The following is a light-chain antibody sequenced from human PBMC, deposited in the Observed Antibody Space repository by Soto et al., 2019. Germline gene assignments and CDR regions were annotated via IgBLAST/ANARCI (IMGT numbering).Light chain of an antibody. CDR1: QSVSSN. V-gene: IGKV3-15*01. J-gene: IGKJ1*01. CDR2: GAS. CDR3: QQYNNWPPWT. Sequence: EIVLTLSPATLSVSPWERSTLSCRASQSVSSNLAWYQQKPGQAPRLLIYGASTRATGIPARFSGSGSGKEFTLTISSLQSEDFAVYYCQQYNNWPPWTFGQGTKVDIK.